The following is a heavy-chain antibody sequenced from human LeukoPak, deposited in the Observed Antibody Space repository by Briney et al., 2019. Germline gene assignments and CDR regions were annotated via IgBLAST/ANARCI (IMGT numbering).Heavy chain of an antibody. V-gene: IGHV1-58*02. CDR3: AAELVIAARDLDFDL. CDR1: GFTFTSSA. Sequence: SVKVSCKASGFTFTSSAMQWVRQARGQRLERIGWIVVGSGNTNYAQKFQERVTITRDMSTSTAYMELSSLRSEDTAVYYCAAELVIAARDLDFDLWGRGTLVTVSS. D-gene: IGHD6-25*01. CDR2: IVVGSGNT. J-gene: IGHJ2*01.